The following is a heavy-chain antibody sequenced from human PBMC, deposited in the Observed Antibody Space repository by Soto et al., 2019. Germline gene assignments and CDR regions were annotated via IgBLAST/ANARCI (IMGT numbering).Heavy chain of an antibody. CDR3: ARPKARYSSPDTYYFDY. Sequence: SETLSLTCTVSGGSISSSSYYWGWIRQPPGKGLEWIGSIYYSGSTYYNPSLKSRVTISVDTSKNQFSLKLSSVTAADTAVYYCARPKARYSSPDTYYFDYWGQGTLVTVSS. CDR1: GGSISSSSYY. CDR2: IYYSGST. D-gene: IGHD6-13*01. J-gene: IGHJ4*02. V-gene: IGHV4-39*01.